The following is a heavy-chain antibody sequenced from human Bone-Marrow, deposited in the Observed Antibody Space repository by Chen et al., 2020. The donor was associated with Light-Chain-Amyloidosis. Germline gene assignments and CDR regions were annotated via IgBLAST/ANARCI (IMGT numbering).Heavy chain of an antibody. J-gene: IGHJ4*02. CDR3: ARERRTHYYDSSGYQLFDY. CDR1: GGTFSSYA. V-gene: IGHV1-69*04. CDR2: IIPILGIA. Sequence: QVQLVQSGAEVKKPGSSVKVSCKASGGTFSSYAISWVRQAPGQGLEWMGRIIPILGIANYAQKFQGRVTITADKSTSTAYMELSSLRSEDTAVYYCARERRTHYYDSSGYQLFDYWGQGTLVTVSS. D-gene: IGHD3-22*01.